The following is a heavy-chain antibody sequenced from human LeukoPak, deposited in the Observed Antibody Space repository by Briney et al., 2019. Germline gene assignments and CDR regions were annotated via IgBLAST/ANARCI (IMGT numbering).Heavy chain of an antibody. Sequence: SETLSLTCTVSGGSLSGYYWTWIRQPPGKGLEWIGYIYYSGSTNYHPSLKSRVTLSVDTSTKQFSLKLSSVTAADTAMYYCARGLLVGNTGYYFDYWGQGTLVTVSS. V-gene: IGHV4-59*01. D-gene: IGHD1-26*01. CDR2: IYYSGST. CDR3: ARGLLVGNTGYYFDY. CDR1: GGSLSGYY. J-gene: IGHJ4*02.